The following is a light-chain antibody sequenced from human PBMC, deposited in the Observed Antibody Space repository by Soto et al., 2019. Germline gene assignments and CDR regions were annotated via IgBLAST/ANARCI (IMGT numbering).Light chain of an antibody. CDR3: QQSYSTPPLS. V-gene: IGKV1-39*01. CDR1: QSITRY. CDR2: SAS. Sequence: DIQVTQSPSSLSASVGDRVTITCRTSQSITRYLNWYQQKPGKAPKLLIYSASTLQSGVPSRFSGSVSGTVFTLTISSLQPEDFATYYCQQSYSTPPLSFGGGTKVEIK. J-gene: IGKJ4*01.